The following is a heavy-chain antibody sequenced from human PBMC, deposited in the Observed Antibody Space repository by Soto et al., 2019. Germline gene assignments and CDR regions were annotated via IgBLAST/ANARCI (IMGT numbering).Heavy chain of an antibody. J-gene: IGHJ4*02. D-gene: IGHD5-12*01. V-gene: IGHV1-69*06. CDR1: GGTFSSYA. CDR2: IIPIFGTA. CDR3: AGGVATERYIDY. Sequence: SVKVSCKASGGTFSSYAISWVRQAPGQGLEWMGGIIPIFGTANYAQKFQGRVTITADKSTSTAYMELSSLRSEDTAVYYCAGGVATERYIDYWGQGTLVTVSS.